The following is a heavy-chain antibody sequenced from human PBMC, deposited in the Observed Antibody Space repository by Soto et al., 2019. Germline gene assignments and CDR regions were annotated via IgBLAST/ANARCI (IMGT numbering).Heavy chain of an antibody. CDR3: ARDPRLQNWNYHGMDV. CDR1: GFTFSSYR. V-gene: IGHV3-48*02. J-gene: IGHJ6*02. D-gene: IGHD1-1*01. CDR2: ISSSSSTI. Sequence: GGSLTLSCAASGFTFSSYRMNCVRQAPGKGLEWVSYISSSSSTIYYADSVNGRFTISRDNAKNSLYVQMNSLRDEDTAVYYCARDPRLQNWNYHGMDVWGQGTKVTVYS.